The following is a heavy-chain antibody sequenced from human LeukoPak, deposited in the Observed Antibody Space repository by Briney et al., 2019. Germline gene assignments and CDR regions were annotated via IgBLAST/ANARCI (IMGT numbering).Heavy chain of an antibody. D-gene: IGHD6-13*01. CDR2: INPYNGNT. CDR3: SREIGAAGYHYGLDV. CDR1: GYTFTIYN. J-gene: IGHJ6*02. Sequence: SVKVSCKASGYTFTIYNINWVRQAPGQGLQWMGWINPYNGNTKYAENLQGRVTMTADTSTSTAYMELRGLRSDDSAIYYCSREIGAAGYHYGLDVWGQGTTVTVS. V-gene: IGHV1-18*01.